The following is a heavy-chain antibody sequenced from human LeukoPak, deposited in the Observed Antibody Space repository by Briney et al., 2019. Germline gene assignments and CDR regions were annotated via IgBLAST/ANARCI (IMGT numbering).Heavy chain of an antibody. D-gene: IGHD1-26*01. CDR2: ITGNGRST. CDR1: GFTFNNYA. V-gene: IGHV3-23*01. Sequence: PGGSLRLSCAASGFTFNNYAMGWVRQTPGKGLEWVSGITGNGRSTYYADSVKGRFTISRDNSKNTLYLQVTSLRAEDTAAYFCAKSGTMGPTRFDWYFDLWGRGTQVIVSS. CDR3: AKSGTMGPTRFDWYFDL. J-gene: IGHJ2*01.